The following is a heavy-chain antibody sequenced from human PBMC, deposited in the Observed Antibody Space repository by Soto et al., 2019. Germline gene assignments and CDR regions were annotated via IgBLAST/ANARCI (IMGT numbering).Heavy chain of an antibody. D-gene: IGHD1-1*01. Sequence: QVQLVQSGAEVKKPGSSVKVSCKASGYTFSSYAISWVRQAPGQGLEWVGGIFPIFGRANYEQKFQGRVTITADESTRTAYMELSSLRSEDTAVFFCARQLERGLYYFDSWGQGTLITVSS. CDR3: ARQLERGLYYFDS. CDR1: GYTFSSYA. V-gene: IGHV1-69*01. J-gene: IGHJ4*02. CDR2: IFPIFGRA.